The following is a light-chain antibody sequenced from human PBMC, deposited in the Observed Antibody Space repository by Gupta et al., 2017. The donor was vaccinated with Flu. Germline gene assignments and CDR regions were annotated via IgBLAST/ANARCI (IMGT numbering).Light chain of an antibody. CDR3: QHGNSYPYT. CDR2: AAS. J-gene: IGKJ2*01. V-gene: IGKV1-9*01. CDR1: QGISSY. Sequence: PAFLSASVGDRVTTTCRARQGISSYLGWYQQKPGKAPKLLIYAASRWQSGVPSRFSGSGSGKQFTLTISSRQPEDFATYCCQHGNSYPYTFGQGTKMDIK.